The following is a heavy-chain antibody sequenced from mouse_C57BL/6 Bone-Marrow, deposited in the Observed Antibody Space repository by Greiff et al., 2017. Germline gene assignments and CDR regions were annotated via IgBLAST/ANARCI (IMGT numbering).Heavy chain of an antibody. CDR1: GYTFTDYY. V-gene: IGHV1-19*01. J-gene: IGHJ3*01. CDR3: AVLYYGSPFAY. D-gene: IGHD1-1*01. CDR2: INPYNGGT. Sequence: VQLQQSGPVLVKPGASVKMSCKASGYTFTDYYMNWVKQSHGKSLEWIGVINPYNGGTSYNQKFKGKATLTVDKSSSTAYMELNSLTSEDSAVYYCAVLYYGSPFAYWGQGTLVTVSA.